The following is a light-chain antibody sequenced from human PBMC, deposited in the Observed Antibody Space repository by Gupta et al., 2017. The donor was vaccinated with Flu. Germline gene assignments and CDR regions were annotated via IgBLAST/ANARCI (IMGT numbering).Light chain of an antibody. J-gene: IGLJ3*02. CDR1: SSNIGSNY. CDR3: AAWDDSLSGWV. V-gene: IGLV1-47*01. CDR2: RNN. Sequence: SVLKQPPPASGTPVQRHTISCSGRSSNIGSNYVYWYQQLPGTAPKLLIYRNNQRPSGVPDRFSGSKSGTSASLAISGLRSEDEADYYCAAWDDSLSGWVFGGGTKLTVL.